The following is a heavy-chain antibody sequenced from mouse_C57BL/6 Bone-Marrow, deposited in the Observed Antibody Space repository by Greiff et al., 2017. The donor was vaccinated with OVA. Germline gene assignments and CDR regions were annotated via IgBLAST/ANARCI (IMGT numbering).Heavy chain of an antibody. CDR1: GYTFTDYE. D-gene: IGHD2-5*01. CDR2: IDPETGGT. CDR3: TSSYYSNYVDAMDY. V-gene: IGHV1-15*01. Sequence: VQRVESGAELVRPGASVTLSCKASGYTFTDYEMHWVKQTPVHGLEWIGAIDPETGGTAYNQKFKGKAILTADKSSSTAYMELRSLTSEDSAVYYCTSSYYSNYVDAMDYWGQGTSVTVSS. J-gene: IGHJ4*01.